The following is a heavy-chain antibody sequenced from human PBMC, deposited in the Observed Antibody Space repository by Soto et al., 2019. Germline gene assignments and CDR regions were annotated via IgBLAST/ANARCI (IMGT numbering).Heavy chain of an antibody. CDR2: IYRGGST. CDR1: GFTVTSNY. V-gene: IGHV3-53*01. J-gene: IGHJ6*02. Sequence: PGGSLRLSCAASGFTVTSNYMSWVRQAPGKGLEWVSVIYRGGSTYYEESVRGRFTISRDNSKNTLYLQMRILRAEDTAVYYCARDPPATRHGMDVWGQGTTVTVSS. CDR3: ARDPPATRHGMDV.